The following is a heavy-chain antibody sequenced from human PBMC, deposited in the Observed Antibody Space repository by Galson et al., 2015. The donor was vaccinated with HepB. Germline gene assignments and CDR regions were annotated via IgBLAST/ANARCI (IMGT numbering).Heavy chain of an antibody. CDR1: GYSFPNYW. CDR2: IYPGDSGT. D-gene: IGHD2-15*01. CDR3: ARRQGSVVALSTTNYFDF. J-gene: IGHJ4*02. Sequence: QSGAEVKEPGESLKISCKGSGYSFPNYWIGWVRLMPGKGLEWMGIIYPGDSGTRYSPSFQGRVTISADKSISTAYVQWSSLKVSDTAMYHCARRQGSVVALSTTNYFDFWGQGTLVTVSS. V-gene: IGHV5-51*03.